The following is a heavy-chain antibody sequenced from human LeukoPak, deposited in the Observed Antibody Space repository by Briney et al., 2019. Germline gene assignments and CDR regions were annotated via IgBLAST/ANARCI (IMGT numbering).Heavy chain of an antibody. J-gene: IGHJ4*02. V-gene: IGHV3-53*01. Sequence: HPGGSLRLSCAASGFTFSNYAMSWVRQAPGKGLESVSLIYSAGSTYYADSVKGRFTISRDNSKNTLYLQMNSLRVEDTAMYYCATRNYWGQGTLVTVS. CDR3: ATRNY. CDR2: IYSAGST. CDR1: GFTFSNYA.